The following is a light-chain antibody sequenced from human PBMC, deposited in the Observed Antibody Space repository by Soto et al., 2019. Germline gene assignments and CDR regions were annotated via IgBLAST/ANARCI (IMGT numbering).Light chain of an antibody. J-gene: IGKJ2*01. Sequence: DIQMTQSPSTRSASLGDRVTITCRASQIIGSSLAWYQHKPEKAPKLLIYDALTLQSGVPSRYSGSESGTEFTFTISSLQPGDSATYYCQQYYSYPYTFGQGTKLEI. V-gene: IGKV1-5*01. CDR2: DAL. CDR3: QQYYSYPYT. CDR1: QIIGSS.